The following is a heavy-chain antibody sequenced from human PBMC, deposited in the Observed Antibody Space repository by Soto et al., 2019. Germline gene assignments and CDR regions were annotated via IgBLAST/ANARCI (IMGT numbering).Heavy chain of an antibody. Sequence: QVQLVESGGGVVQPGRSLRLSCAASGFTFSSYGMHWVRQAPGKGLEWVAVISHDGSNKYYADSVKGRFTISGDNSKNTLYLEMNSLRAEDTSVYYWAKELKWITLVRGVIRSYCMDVWGHGTTDTVST. CDR1: GFTFSSYG. D-gene: IGHD3-10*01. CDR2: ISHDGSNK. J-gene: IGHJ6*01. CDR3: AKELKWITLVRGVIRSYCMDV. V-gene: IGHV3-30*18.